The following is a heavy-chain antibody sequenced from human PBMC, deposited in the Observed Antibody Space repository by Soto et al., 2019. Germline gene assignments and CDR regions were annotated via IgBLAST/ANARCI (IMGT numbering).Heavy chain of an antibody. CDR3: ARGGYDIVTGYYADYYYGMDV. CDR2: IIPIFGTA. V-gene: IGHV1-69*01. CDR1: GGTFSSYA. Sequence: QVQLVQSGAEVKKPGSSVKVSCKASGGTFSSYAISWVRQAPGQGLEWMGGIIPIFGTANYAQKFQGRVTITADESTSTAYMELSSLRSEDTAVYYCARGGYDIVTGYYADYYYGMDVWGQGTTVTVSS. J-gene: IGHJ6*02. D-gene: IGHD3-9*01.